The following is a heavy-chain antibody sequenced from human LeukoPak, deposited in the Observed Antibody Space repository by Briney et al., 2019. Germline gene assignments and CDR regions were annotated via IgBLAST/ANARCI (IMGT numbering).Heavy chain of an antibody. V-gene: IGHV3-43*02. CDR2: ISGDGGST. CDR1: GLLTDDYG. D-gene: IGHD2-2*01. Sequence: GGSLRLSCAAPGLLTDDYGLHWVRQAPGKGLEWVSLISGDGGSTFYADSVRGRFTISRDNSKNSLSLQMSSLRSEDTALYFCVRESETSGWCGHWGQGTLVTVSS. J-gene: IGHJ5*02. CDR3: VRESETSGWCGH.